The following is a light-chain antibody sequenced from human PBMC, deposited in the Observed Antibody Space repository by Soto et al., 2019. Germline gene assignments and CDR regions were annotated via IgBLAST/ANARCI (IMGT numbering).Light chain of an antibody. CDR2: GAS. J-gene: IGKJ4*01. Sequence: EVALTQSPAILSLSPGETATLSCRAGQPIRNDLGWYQQRPGQAPRLLIYGASNRATGIPDRFRGSGSGTDFTLTIPRLAPEDFAIYYCQQRAVWPLSFGGGTKV. V-gene: IGKV3-11*01. CDR3: QQRAVWPLS. CDR1: QPIRND.